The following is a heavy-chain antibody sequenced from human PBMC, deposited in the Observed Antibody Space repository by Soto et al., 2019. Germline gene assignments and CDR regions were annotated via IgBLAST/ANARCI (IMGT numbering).Heavy chain of an antibody. CDR2: TYYRSRWYS. J-gene: IGHJ6*02. CDR3: ARSEEDSDYYYYGMDV. V-gene: IGHV6-1*01. Sequence: SQTLSLTCVGSGDTVSSNSVAWNWVRQSPSRGLEWLGRTYYRSRWYSDYAVSVRSRIDINSDTSKNQVSLQLNSVTTDDTAVYSCARSEEDSDYYYYGMDVWGQGTTVTVS. D-gene: IGHD2-15*01. CDR1: GDTVSSNSVA.